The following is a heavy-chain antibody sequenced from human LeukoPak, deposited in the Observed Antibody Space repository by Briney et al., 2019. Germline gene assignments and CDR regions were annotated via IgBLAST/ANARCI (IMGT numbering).Heavy chain of an antibody. V-gene: IGHV3-30*02. CDR1: GFTFSSYG. J-gene: IGHJ4*02. CDR3: ANSQQAPTVTTAVRDY. D-gene: IGHD4-17*01. Sequence: GGSLRLSCAASGFTFSSYGMHWVRQAPGKGLEWVAFIRYDGSNKYYADSVKGRFTISRDNSKNTLYLQMNSLRAEDTAVYYCANSQQAPTVTTAVRDYWGQGTLVTVSS. CDR2: IRYDGSNK.